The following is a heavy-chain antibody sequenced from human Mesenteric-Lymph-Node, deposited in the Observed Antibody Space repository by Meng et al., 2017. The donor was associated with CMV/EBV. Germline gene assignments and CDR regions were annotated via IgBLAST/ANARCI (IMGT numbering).Heavy chain of an antibody. J-gene: IGHJ6*02. D-gene: IGHD3-3*01. CDR2: ISSEGSTK. CDR1: GFTFSTYA. V-gene: IGHV3-30-3*01. CDR3: AREGGGVTIFGVVIIPNQVDYYYYGMDV. Sequence: GESLKISCAASGFTFSTYAMHWVRQAPGKGLEWVSVISSEGSTKYYADSVKGRFTISRDNSKNTFYLQMNSLRAEDTAVYYCAREGGGVTIFGVVIIPNQVDYYYYGMDVWGQGTTVTVSS.